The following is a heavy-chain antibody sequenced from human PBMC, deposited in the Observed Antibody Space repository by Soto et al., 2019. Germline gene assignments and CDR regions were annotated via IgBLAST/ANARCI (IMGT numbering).Heavy chain of an antibody. D-gene: IGHD6-6*01. J-gene: IGHJ4*02. CDR2: ISYDGSNK. Sequence: GWSLRLSCAASGFTFSSYGMHWVRQAPGKGLEWVAVISYDGSNKYYADSVKGRFTISRDNSKNTLYLQMNSLRAEDTAVYYCAKVGSSSTLNYRGQGTLVTVSS. CDR1: GFTFSSYG. V-gene: IGHV3-30*18. CDR3: AKVGSSSTLNY.